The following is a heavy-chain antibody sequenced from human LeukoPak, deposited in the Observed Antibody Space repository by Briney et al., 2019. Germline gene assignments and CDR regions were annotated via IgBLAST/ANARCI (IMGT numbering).Heavy chain of an antibody. D-gene: IGHD2-2*01. V-gene: IGHV7-4-1*02. Sequence: GASVKVSCKASGYTFTSYAMNWVRQAPGQGLEWMGWINTNTGNPTYAQGFTGRFVFSLDTSVSTAYLQISSLKAEDTAVYYCARDPGCSSTSCYDINYYGMDVWGQGTTVTVSS. CDR3: ARDPGCSSTSCYDINYYGMDV. CDR2: INTNTGNP. CDR1: GYTFTSYA. J-gene: IGHJ6*02.